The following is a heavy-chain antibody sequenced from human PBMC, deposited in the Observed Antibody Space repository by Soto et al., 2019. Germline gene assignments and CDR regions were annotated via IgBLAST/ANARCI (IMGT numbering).Heavy chain of an antibody. Sequence: ASVQVSCKASGGTFSSYTISWVRQAPGQGLEWMGRIIPILGIANYAQKFQGRVTITADKSTSTAYMELSSLRSEDTAVYYCARVYSSRPYDYWGQGTLVTVSS. J-gene: IGHJ4*02. CDR3: ARVYSSRPYDY. CDR1: GGTFSSYT. D-gene: IGHD6-13*01. V-gene: IGHV1-69*02. CDR2: IIPILGIA.